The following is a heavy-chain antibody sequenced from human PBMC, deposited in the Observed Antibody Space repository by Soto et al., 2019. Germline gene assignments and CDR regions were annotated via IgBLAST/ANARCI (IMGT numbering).Heavy chain of an antibody. J-gene: IGHJ6*02. Sequence: QVQLVQSGAEVKKPGSSVKVSCKASGGTFSSYAISWVRQAPGQGLEWMGGIIPIFGTANYAQKFQGRVTITADESTSTAYMELSSLRSEDTAVYYCARTYYDCWSGYYQSNYYYYGMDVWGQGTTVTVSS. V-gene: IGHV1-69*01. CDR1: GGTFSSYA. CDR3: ARTYYDCWSGYYQSNYYYYGMDV. D-gene: IGHD3-3*01. CDR2: IIPIFGTA.